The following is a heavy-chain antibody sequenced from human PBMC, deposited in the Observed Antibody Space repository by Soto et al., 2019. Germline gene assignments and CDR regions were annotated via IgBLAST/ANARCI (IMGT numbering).Heavy chain of an antibody. Sequence: QVQLQESGPGLVKPSETLSLTCTVSGGSVSSGSYYWSWIRQPPGRGLEWIGYIYYSGSTNYNPSLKSLVTISVDTSKNQFSLKLSSVTAADTAVYYCARDNLIAAAGRRSWFDPWGQGTLVTVSS. CDR1: GGSVSSGSYY. CDR3: ARDNLIAAAGRRSWFDP. CDR2: IYYSGST. D-gene: IGHD6-13*01. J-gene: IGHJ5*02. V-gene: IGHV4-61*01.